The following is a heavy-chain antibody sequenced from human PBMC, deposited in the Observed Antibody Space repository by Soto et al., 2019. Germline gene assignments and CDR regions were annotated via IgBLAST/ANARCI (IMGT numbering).Heavy chain of an antibody. CDR2: IKQDGSEI. V-gene: IGHV3-7*01. J-gene: IGHJ4*02. CDR1: GFTFKYFW. Sequence: PGGSLRLSCATSGFTFKYFWMSWVRQAPGKGLEWVANIKQDGSEIYYADSVKGRFTISRDNARNSLDLQMIGLRAEDTAVYYCARLGNSGYGDFDYWGQGILVTVSS. D-gene: IGHD5-12*01. CDR3: ARLGNSGYGDFDY.